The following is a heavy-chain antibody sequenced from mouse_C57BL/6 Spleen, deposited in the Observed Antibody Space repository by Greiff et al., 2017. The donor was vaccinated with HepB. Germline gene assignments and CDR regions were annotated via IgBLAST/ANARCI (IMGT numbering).Heavy chain of an antibody. Sequence: QVQLKQPGAELVKPGASVKLSCKASGYTFTSYWMHWVKQRPGRGLEWIGRIDPNSGGTKYNEKFKSKATLTVDKPSSTAYMQLSSLTSEDSAAYYCARGGLGRGYAMDYWGQGTSVTVSS. V-gene: IGHV1-72*01. CDR3: ARGGLGRGYAMDY. D-gene: IGHD4-1*01. CDR2: IDPNSGGT. J-gene: IGHJ4*01. CDR1: GYTFTSYW.